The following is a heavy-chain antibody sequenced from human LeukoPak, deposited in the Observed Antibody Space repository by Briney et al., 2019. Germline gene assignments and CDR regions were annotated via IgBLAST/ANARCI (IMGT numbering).Heavy chain of an antibody. CDR2: IKQDGSEK. CDR3: AREPHIAVVTHFDY. D-gene: IGHD6-19*01. J-gene: IGHJ4*02. V-gene: IGHV3-7*01. CDR1: GFTFSSHW. Sequence: SGGSLRLSCAASGFTFSSHWMSWVRQAPGKWLEWVANIKQDGSEKYYVDSVKGRFTISRDNAKNSLFLQMNSLRVEDTAVYYCAREPHIAVVTHFDYWGQGTLVTVSS.